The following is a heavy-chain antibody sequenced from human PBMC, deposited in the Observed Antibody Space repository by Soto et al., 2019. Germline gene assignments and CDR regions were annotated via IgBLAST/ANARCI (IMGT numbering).Heavy chain of an antibody. Sequence: SETLSLTCTVSGGSISSSSYYWGWIRQPPGKGLEWIGNIYYSGSTYYNPSLKSRVTISVDTSKNQFSLKLSSVTAADTAVYYCARVPGQFDYWGQGTLVTVSS. J-gene: IGHJ4*02. CDR3: ARVPGQFDY. CDR2: IYYSGST. V-gene: IGHV4-39*07. CDR1: GGSISSSSYY.